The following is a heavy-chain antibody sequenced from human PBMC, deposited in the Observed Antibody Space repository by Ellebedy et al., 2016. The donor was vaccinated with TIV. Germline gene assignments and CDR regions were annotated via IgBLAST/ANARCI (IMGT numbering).Heavy chain of an antibody. CDR1: GFTFSGSA. Sequence: GESLKISCAASGFTFSGSAMHWVRQASGKGLEWVGRIRSKANSYATAYAASVKGRFTISRDDSKNTAYLQMNSLKTEDTAVYYCTGAITGGGYWGQGTLVTVSS. CDR2: IRSKANSYAT. V-gene: IGHV3-73*01. J-gene: IGHJ4*02. CDR3: TGAITGGGY. D-gene: IGHD1-14*01.